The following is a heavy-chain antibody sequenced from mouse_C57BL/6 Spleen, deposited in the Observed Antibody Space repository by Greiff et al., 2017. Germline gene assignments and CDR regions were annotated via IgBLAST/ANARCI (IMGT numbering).Heavy chain of an antibody. V-gene: IGHV1-80*01. CDR1: GYAFSSYW. CDR2: IYPGDGDT. CDR3: ARGCPWYFDV. D-gene: IGHD6-1*01. Sequence: VQLVESGAELVKPGASVKISCKASGYAFSSYWMNWVKQRPGKGLEWIGQIYPGDGDTNYNGKFKGKATLTADKSSSTAYMQLSSLTSEDSAVYFCARGCPWYFDVWGTGTTVTVSS. J-gene: IGHJ1*03.